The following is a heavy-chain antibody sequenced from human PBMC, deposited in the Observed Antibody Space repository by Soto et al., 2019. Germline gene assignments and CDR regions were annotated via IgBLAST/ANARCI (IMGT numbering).Heavy chain of an antibody. D-gene: IGHD3-3*01. J-gene: IGHJ6*02. CDR2: ISAYNGNT. CDR1: GYTFTSYG. V-gene: IGHV1-18*04. CDR3: ARIAIFGADYYYYGMDV. Sequence: RASVKVSCKASGYTFTSYGISWVRQAPGQGLEWMGWISAYNGNTNYAQKLQGRVTMTTDTSTSTAYMELRSLRSDDTAVYYCARIAIFGADYYYYGMDVWGQGTTVTVSS.